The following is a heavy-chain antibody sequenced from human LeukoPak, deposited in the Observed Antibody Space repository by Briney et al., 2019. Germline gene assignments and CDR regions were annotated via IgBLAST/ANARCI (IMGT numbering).Heavy chain of an antibody. J-gene: IGHJ5*02. V-gene: IGHV3-30*18. CDR3: AKDLLGVFDP. CDR1: GFTFSSYG. D-gene: IGHD1-26*01. CDR2: ISYDGSNK. Sequence: PGGSLGLSCAASGFTFSSYGMHWVRQAPGKGLEWVAVISYDGSNKYYADSVKGRFTISRDNSKNTLYLQMNSLRAEDTAVYYCAKDLLGVFDPWGQGTLVTVSS.